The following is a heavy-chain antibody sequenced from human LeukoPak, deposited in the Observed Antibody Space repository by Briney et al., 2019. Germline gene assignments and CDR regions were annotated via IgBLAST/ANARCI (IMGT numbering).Heavy chain of an antibody. CDR2: IYYSGST. Sequence: PSETLSLTCTVSGGSISSSSYYWGWIRQPPGKGLEWIGSIYYSGSTYYNPSLKSRVTISVDTSKNQFSLKLSSVTAADTAVYYCARREKMATIGGYFDYWGQGTLVTVPS. CDR1: GGSISSSSYY. D-gene: IGHD5-24*01. V-gene: IGHV4-39*01. CDR3: ARREKMATIGGYFDY. J-gene: IGHJ4*02.